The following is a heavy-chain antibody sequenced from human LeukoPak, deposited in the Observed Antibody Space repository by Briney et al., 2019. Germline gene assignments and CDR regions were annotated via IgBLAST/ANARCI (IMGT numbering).Heavy chain of an antibody. Sequence: GGSLRLSCAASGFTFGSYSMNWVRQAPGEGLEWVSSISSSSSYIYYADSVKGRFTISRDNAKNSLYLQMNSLRAEDTAVYYCARLTPRLYCSGGSCATTVVFVYWGQGTLVTVSS. D-gene: IGHD2-15*01. V-gene: IGHV3-21*01. CDR1: GFTFGSYS. J-gene: IGHJ4*02. CDR2: ISSSSSYI. CDR3: ARLTPRLYCSGGSCATTVVFVY.